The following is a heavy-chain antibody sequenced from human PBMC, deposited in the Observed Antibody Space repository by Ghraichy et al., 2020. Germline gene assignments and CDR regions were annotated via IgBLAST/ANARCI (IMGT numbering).Heavy chain of an antibody. CDR3: AADQLGDYAPLWYYGMDV. D-gene: IGHD4-17*01. CDR2: IVVGSGNT. Sequence: SVKVSCKASGFTFTSSAVQWVRQARGQRLEWIGWIVVGSGNTNYAQKFQERVTITRDMSTSTAYMELSSLRSEDTAVYYCAADQLGDYAPLWYYGMDVWGQGTTVTVSS. V-gene: IGHV1-58*01. CDR1: GFTFTSSA. J-gene: IGHJ6*02.